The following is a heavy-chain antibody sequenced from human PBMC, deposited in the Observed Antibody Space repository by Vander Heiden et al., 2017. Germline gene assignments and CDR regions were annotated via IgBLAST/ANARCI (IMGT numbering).Heavy chain of an antibody. CDR2: IYHSGST. V-gene: IGHV4-4*02. CDR1: GGSLSSRNW. J-gene: IGHJ4*02. D-gene: IGHD1-26*01. CDR3: ARDWGGRNSGSYFDY. Sequence: QVHLQDSGPGLVKPSGTPSLTCAVSGGSLSSRNWWSRVRQPPGKGLEWIGEIYHSGSTNYNPSLKSRVTISVDKSKNQFSLKLSSVTAADTAVYYCARDWGGRNSGSYFDYWGQGTLVTVSS.